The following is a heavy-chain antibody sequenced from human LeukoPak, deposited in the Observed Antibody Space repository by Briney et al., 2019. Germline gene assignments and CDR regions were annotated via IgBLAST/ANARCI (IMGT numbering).Heavy chain of an antibody. J-gene: IGHJ6*03. CDR2: ISDSGGST. D-gene: IGHD2-2*01. V-gene: IGHV3-23*01. CDR3: ARARYCSSTSCPGPYYYHMDV. CDR1: GITLNNYG. Sequence: GGSLRLSCAVSGITLNNYGMTWVRQAPGKGLEWVAGISDSGGSTKYADSVKGRFTISRDNPKNTLYLQMNSLRAEDTAVYYCARARYCSSTSCPGPYYYHMDVWGKGTTVTVSS.